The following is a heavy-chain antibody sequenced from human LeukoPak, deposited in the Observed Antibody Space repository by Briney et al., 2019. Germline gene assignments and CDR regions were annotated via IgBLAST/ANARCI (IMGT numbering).Heavy chain of an antibody. CDR2: ISYDGSSK. CDR3: ARDGDIEDGEDY. D-gene: IGHD5-12*01. V-gene: IGHV3-30*09. Sequence: PGGSLRLSCAASGFTFSSYAMHWVRQAPGKGLEWVAVISYDGSSKYYADSVKGRFAISRDNSKNTLYLQMNSLRAEDTAVYYCARDGDIEDGEDYWGQGTLVTVSS. CDR1: GFTFSSYA. J-gene: IGHJ4*02.